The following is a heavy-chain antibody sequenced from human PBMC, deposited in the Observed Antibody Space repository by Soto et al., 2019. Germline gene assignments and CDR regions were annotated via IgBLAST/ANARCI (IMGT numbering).Heavy chain of an antibody. V-gene: IGHV3-53*04. CDR1: GIPVSSNY. J-gene: IGHJ6*02. CDR2: LHSGGDT. D-gene: IGHD3-10*01. CDR3: ARDGPYYYASRMDV. Sequence: EVQLVESGGGLVQPGGSLRLSCAASGIPVSSNYMTWVRQAPGKGLEWVSVLHSGGDTYYANSVKGRFTISRHDSTNTLFLQMNSLTAEDTAVYYCARDGPYYYASRMDVWGQGTTVTVFS.